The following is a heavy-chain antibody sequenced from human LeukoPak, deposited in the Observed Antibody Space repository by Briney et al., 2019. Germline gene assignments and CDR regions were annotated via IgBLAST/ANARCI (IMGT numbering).Heavy chain of an antibody. V-gene: IGHV3-30*02. CDR3: ARQEARNYYYEGLDY. CDR2: IRYDGSNQ. Sequence: NPGGSLRLSCAASGFTFSSYGMHWVRQAPGKGLEWLAFIRYDGSNQYYADSVKGRFTIDRDNSKNTVYLQMNSLRPDDTAIYFCARQEARNYYYEGLDYWGQGNLVTVSS. CDR1: GFTFSSYG. J-gene: IGHJ4*02. D-gene: IGHD3-22*01.